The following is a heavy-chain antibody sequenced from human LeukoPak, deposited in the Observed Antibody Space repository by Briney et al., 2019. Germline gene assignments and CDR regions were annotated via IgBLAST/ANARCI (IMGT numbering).Heavy chain of an antibody. V-gene: IGHV4-59*08. CDR2: IYHDGST. D-gene: IGHD2-15*01. Sequence: SETLSLTCTVSGGSISSYYWSWIRQPPGKGLEWIGSIYHDGSTYSNPSLEGRVTISVDTSKNQFSLKLTSVTAADTAMYHCARRAHVGEPAAWGQGTLVTVSS. J-gene: IGHJ5*02. CDR3: ARRAHVGEPAA. CDR1: GGSISSYY.